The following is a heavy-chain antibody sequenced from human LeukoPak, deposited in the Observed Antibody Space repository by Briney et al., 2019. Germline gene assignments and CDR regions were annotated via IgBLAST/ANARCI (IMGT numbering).Heavy chain of an antibody. Sequence: ASVTVSCKPSGNTFTVFHMHWVRQAPGRGLEWMGWIHPNSGATKYAQKFQGRVAMTMDTSINTAYMELTSLRSDDSAVYYCASDVQNDYGSGRSWFDPWGQGTLVTVSS. CDR1: GNTFTVFH. CDR3: ASDVQNDYGSGRSWFDP. V-gene: IGHV1-2*02. J-gene: IGHJ5*02. D-gene: IGHD3-10*01. CDR2: IHPNSGAT.